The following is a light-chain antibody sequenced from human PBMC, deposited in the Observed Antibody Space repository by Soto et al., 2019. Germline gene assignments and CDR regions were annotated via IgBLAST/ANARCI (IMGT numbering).Light chain of an antibody. CDR2: GAS. CDR1: QSVSSN. V-gene: IGKV3-15*01. Sequence: EIVMTQSPATLSVSPGERATLSCRASQSVSSNLAWYQQKPGQAPRLLIYGASTRATGIPARFSGSGSGTEFTVTISSLQSEDLAVYYCQQYNSWPPLTFGGGTKVEIQ. J-gene: IGKJ4*01. CDR3: QQYNSWPPLT.